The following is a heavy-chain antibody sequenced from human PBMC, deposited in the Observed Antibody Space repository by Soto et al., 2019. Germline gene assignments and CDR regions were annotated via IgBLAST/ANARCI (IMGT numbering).Heavy chain of an antibody. J-gene: IGHJ6*01. D-gene: IGHD6-19*01. V-gene: IGHV4-31*03. CDR2: IYYSGSS. CDR3: ARGRIAVAGTRSYYYGMDV. Sequence: QVQLQESGPGLVKPSQTLSLTCSVSGGSISSGAYHWSWIRQLPGKGLELIGYIYYSGSSYYNPSLKSRVNISVDTSENQFSLKLSSVTAADTAVYYCARGRIAVAGTRSYYYGMDVW. CDR1: GGSISSGAYH.